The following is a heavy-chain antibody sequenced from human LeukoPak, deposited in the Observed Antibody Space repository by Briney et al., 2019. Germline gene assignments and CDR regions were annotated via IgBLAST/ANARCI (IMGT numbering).Heavy chain of an antibody. J-gene: IGHJ4*02. CDR3: ARGGGYSSSWYY. Sequence: PETLSLTCTVSGGSISSYYWNWIRQPPGKGLEWIGYIYYTGSTNYNPSLKSRVTISVDTSKNQFSLKLSSVTAADTAVYYCARGGGYSSSWYYWGQGTLVTVSS. V-gene: IGHV4-59*01. CDR1: GGSISSYY. CDR2: IYYTGST. D-gene: IGHD6-13*01.